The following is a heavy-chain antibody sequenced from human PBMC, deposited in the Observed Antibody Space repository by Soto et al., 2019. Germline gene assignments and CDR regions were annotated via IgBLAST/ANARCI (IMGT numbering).Heavy chain of an antibody. CDR1: GFTFTTYA. J-gene: IGHJ4*02. Sequence: QVQLVESGGGVVQPGRSLRLSCVASGFTFTTYAMQWVRQAPGKGLEWVAVMSSDGRNTYYADSVKGRFTISRDNSKNTPYLQMSSLRAEDTAVYFCARDLWSEGFGEIFDYWGQGTLVTVSS. V-gene: IGHV3-30*04. CDR2: MSSDGRNT. D-gene: IGHD3-10*01. CDR3: ARDLWSEGFGEIFDY.